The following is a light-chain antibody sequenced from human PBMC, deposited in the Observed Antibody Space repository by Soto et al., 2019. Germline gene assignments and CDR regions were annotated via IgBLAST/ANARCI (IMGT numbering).Light chain of an antibody. Sequence: DIVMTQSPDSLAVSLGERASINCKSSQSVLSSSNNKNYIAWHQQKPGQPPKLLIYWASTRESGVPDRFSGSGSGTDFTLTISSLQAEDVAVYYCQQYYSTPPAFGQGTKVEIK. CDR2: WAS. CDR1: QSVLSSSNNKNY. V-gene: IGKV4-1*01. CDR3: QQYYSTPPA. J-gene: IGKJ1*01.